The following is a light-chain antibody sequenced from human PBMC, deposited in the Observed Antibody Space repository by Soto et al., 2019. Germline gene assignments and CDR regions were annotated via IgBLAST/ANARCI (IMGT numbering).Light chain of an antibody. CDR3: QQYNSYFQT. CDR1: QGISSW. J-gene: IGKJ1*01. CDR2: AAS. V-gene: IGKV1-12*01. Sequence: DIQMTQSPSSVSASVGYTVTITCRASQGISSWLAWYQQKPGKAPKLLVYAASSLQSGVPSRFSGSGSGTEFTLTISSLQPDDFATYYCQQYNSYFQTFGQGTKVDIK.